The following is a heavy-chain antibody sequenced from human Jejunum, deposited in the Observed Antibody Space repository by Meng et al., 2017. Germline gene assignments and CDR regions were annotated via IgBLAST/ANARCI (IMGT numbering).Heavy chain of an antibody. J-gene: IGHJ4*02. CDR2: ISGSGGST. Sequence: GESLKISCAASGFAFSSYAMTWVRQAPGKGLEWASAISGSGGSTYYADSVKGRFTISRDNSKSMLYLQMNSLRGEDTGVYYCARDGGWVLRGYYRAYWGQGTLVTVSS. D-gene: IGHD3-3*01. V-gene: IGHV3-23*01. CDR1: GFAFSSYA. CDR3: ARDGGWVLRGYYRAY.